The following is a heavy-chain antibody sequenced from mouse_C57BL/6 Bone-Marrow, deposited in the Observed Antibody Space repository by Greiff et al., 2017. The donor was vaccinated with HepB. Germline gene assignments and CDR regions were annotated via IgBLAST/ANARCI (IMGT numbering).Heavy chain of an antibody. CDR1: GYTFTDYY. CDR3: ARRALLLRLRVDYAMDY. D-gene: IGHD1-1*01. V-gene: IGHV1-19*01. Sequence: EVKLMESGPVLVKPGASVKMSCKASGYTFTDYYMNWVKQSHGKSLEWIGVINPYNGGTSYNQKFKGKATLTVDKSSSTAYMELNSLTSEDSAVYYCARRALLLRLRVDYAMDYWGQGTSVTVSS. J-gene: IGHJ4*01. CDR2: INPYNGGT.